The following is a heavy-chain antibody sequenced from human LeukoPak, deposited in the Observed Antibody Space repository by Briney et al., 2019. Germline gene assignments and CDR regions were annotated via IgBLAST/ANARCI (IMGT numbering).Heavy chain of an antibody. D-gene: IGHD3-16*02. Sequence: SETLSLTCTVSGYSISSGYYWGWIRQPPGKGLEWIGSIYHSGSTFYNSSLKSRVTISVGTSKNQFSLKLSSVTAADTAVYYCAREALTLITFGGVIVNALYYFDYWGQGTLVTVSS. CDR1: GYSISSGYY. J-gene: IGHJ4*02. CDR3: AREALTLITFGGVIVNALYYFDY. CDR2: IYHSGST. V-gene: IGHV4-38-2*02.